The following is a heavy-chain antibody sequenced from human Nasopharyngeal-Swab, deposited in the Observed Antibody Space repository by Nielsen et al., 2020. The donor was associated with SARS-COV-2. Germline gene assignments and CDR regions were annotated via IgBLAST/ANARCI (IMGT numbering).Heavy chain of an antibody. D-gene: IGHD2-21*01. CDR3: AKRESTAIAYYFDY. J-gene: IGHJ4*02. CDR2: ISNNGGFT. CDR1: GFTFSSYA. Sequence: GESLKISCSASGFTFSSYAMHWVRQAPGKGLEYVSAISNNGGFTYYADSVKGRFTISRDNSKNTLYLQMNSLRAEDTAVYYCAKRESTAIAYYFDYWGQGTLVTVSS. V-gene: IGHV3-64*04.